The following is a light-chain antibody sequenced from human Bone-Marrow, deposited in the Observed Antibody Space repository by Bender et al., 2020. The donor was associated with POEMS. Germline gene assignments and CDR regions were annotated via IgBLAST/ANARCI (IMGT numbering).Light chain of an antibody. CDR1: SSDVGGYNY. V-gene: IGLV2-8*01. Sequence: QSALTQPPSASGTPGQSVTISCTGTSSDVGGYNYVSWYQQHPGKAPKLMIYEVNKRPSGVPDRFSGSKSGTSVSLAITGLQAEDEADYYCQSFDTSLSGWVFGAGTKLTV. CDR3: QSFDTSLSGWV. J-gene: IGLJ3*02. CDR2: EVN.